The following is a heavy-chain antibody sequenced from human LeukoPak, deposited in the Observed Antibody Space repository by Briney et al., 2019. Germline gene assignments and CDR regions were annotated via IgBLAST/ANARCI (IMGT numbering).Heavy chain of an antibody. CDR3: ARDKGLRFLDY. D-gene: IGHD5-12*01. J-gene: IGHJ4*02. V-gene: IGHV4-39*07. Sequence: PSETLSLTCTVSGGSISSSSYYWGWIRQPPGKGLEWIGSIYYSGSTYYNPSLKSRVTISVDTSKNQFSLKLSSVTAADTAVYYCARDKGLRFLDYWGQGTLVTVSS. CDR1: GGSISSSSYY. CDR2: IYYSGST.